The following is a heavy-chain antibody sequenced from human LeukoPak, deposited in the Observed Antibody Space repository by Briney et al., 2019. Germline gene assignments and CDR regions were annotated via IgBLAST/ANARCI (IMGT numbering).Heavy chain of an antibody. D-gene: IGHD3-3*01. CDR1: GGSISSYY. V-gene: IGHV4-59*01. CDR2: IYYSGST. Sequence: SETLFLTCTVSGGSISSYYWSWIRQPPGKGLEWIGYIYYSGSTNYNPSLKSRVTISVDTSKNQFSLKLSSVTAADTAVYYCARGSGGGGSGYSPFDNWGQGTLVTVSS. J-gene: IGHJ4*02. CDR3: ARGSGGGGSGYSPFDN.